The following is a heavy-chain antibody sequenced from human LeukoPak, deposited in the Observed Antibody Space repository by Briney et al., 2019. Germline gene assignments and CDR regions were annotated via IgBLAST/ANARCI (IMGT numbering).Heavy chain of an antibody. J-gene: IGHJ5*02. Sequence: PSETLSLTCAVYGGSFSGYYWSWIRQPPGKGLEWIGEINHSGSTNYNPSLKSRVTISVDTSKNQFSLKLSSVTAADTAVYYCARDRGGLGMYYYGQARFDPWGQGTLVTVSS. CDR3: ARDRGGLGMYYYGQARFDP. CDR2: INHSGST. CDR1: GGSFSGYY. V-gene: IGHV4-34*01. D-gene: IGHD3-10*01.